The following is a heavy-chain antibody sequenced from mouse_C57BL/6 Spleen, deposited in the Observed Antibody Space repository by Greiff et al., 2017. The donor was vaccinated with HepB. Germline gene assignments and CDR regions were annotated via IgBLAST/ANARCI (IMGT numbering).Heavy chain of an antibody. J-gene: IGHJ4*01. Sequence: VQLQQSGAELVRPGASVTLSCKASGYTFTDYEMHWVKQRPVHGLEWIGAIYPETGGTAYNQKFKGKAILTADKSSSTAYMELRSLTSEDSAVYYGKRRGNFTKDDAFDYWGQGTSVTVAS. CDR3: KRRGNFTKDDAFDY. CDR1: GYTFTDYE. CDR2: IYPETGGT. V-gene: IGHV1-15*01. D-gene: IGHD2-12*01.